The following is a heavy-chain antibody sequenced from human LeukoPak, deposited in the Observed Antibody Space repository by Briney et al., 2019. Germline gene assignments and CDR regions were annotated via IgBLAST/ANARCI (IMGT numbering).Heavy chain of an antibody. J-gene: IGHJ4*02. D-gene: IGHD2/OR15-2a*01. Sequence: ASVKVSCKASGYTFSGYYMHWVRQAPGQGLEWMGWINPNSGGTNYAQKFQGRVTMARDTSISTGYMEMSSLRSDDTAGYYCARDRGVILSHFDYWGQGTLVTVSS. CDR2: INPNSGGT. V-gene: IGHV1-2*02. CDR1: GYTFSGYY. CDR3: ARDRGVILSHFDY.